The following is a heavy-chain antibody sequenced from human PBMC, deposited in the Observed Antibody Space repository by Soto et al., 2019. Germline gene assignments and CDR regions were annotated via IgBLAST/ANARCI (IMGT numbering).Heavy chain of an antibody. J-gene: IGHJ6*03. CDR3: ARGGVTNRYYYYYYMDV. V-gene: IGHV1-46*03. Sequence: ASVKVSCKASGYTFTSYYMHWVRQAPGQGLEWMGIINPSGGSTSYAQKFQGRVTMTRDTSTSTVYMELSSLRSGDTAVYYCARGGVTNRYYYYYYMDVWGKGTTVTVSS. D-gene: IGHD2-21*02. CDR2: INPSGGST. CDR1: GYTFTSYY.